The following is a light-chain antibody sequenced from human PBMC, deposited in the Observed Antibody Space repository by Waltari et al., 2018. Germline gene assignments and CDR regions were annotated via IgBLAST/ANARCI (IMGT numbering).Light chain of an antibody. Sequence: SFELTQTSSLSVSPGQTVRITCSGDVLANKYARWFQHKPGQAPILIISKATERPSGIPEQFSVSSSGTTVTLTISGAQVEDEADYYCYSAADNDLGVFGGGTKLTVL. CDR2: KAT. J-gene: IGLJ3*02. V-gene: IGLV3-27*01. CDR3: YSAADNDLGV. CDR1: VLANKY.